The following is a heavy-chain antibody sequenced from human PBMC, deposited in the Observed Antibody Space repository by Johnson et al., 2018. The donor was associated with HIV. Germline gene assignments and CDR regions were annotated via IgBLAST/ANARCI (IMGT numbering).Heavy chain of an antibody. CDR3: TTEVMEWELQIGWTRAFDI. Sequence: QVQLVESGGGVVQPGRSLRLSCAASGFTFSNYGMHWVRQAPGKGLEWVAFIRYDGSNQYYADSVKGRFTISRDNSKNTLYLEMKSLKTEDTAIYYCTTEVMEWELQIGWTRAFDIWGQGTMVTVSS. CDR1: GFTFSNYG. V-gene: IGHV3-33*08. CDR2: IRYDGSNQ. D-gene: IGHD1-26*01. J-gene: IGHJ3*02.